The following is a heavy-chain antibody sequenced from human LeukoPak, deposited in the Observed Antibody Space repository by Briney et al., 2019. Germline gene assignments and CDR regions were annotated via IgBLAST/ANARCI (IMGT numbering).Heavy chain of an antibody. D-gene: IGHD7-27*01. CDR3: ARAPAGTGDLDY. Sequence: SETLSLTCTVSGGSISSSSYYWGWIRQPPGRGLEWIGSIYYSGSTYYNPSLKSRVTISVDTSKNQFSLKLSSVTAADTAVYYCARAPAGTGDLDYWGQGTLVTVSS. V-gene: IGHV4-39*07. CDR1: GGSISSSSYY. CDR2: IYYSGST. J-gene: IGHJ4*02.